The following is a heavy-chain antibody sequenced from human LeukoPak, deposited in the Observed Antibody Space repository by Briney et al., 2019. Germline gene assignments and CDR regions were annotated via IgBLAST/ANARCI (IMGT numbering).Heavy chain of an antibody. J-gene: IGHJ4*02. V-gene: IGHV3-23*01. CDR1: GFTFSSYG. D-gene: IGHD2-2*01. CDR3: AKDMYQLLSFDY. Sequence: GGSLRLSCAASGFTFSSYGMSWVRQAPGKGLEWVSAISGSGGSTYYADSVKGRFTISGDNSKNTLYLQMNSLRAEDTAVYYCAKDMYQLLSFDYWGQGTLVTVSS. CDR2: ISGSGGST.